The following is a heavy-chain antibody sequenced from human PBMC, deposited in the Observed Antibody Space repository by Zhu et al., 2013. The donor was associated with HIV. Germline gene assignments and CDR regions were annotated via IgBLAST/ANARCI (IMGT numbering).Heavy chain of an antibody. CDR3: AADRPNEYGSSGFDF. D-gene: IGHD3-22*01. CDR1: GYTFNGYY. CDR2: INPNKGGT. V-gene: IGHV1-2*02. J-gene: IGHJ4*02. Sequence: QVQLVQAGAELKKPGASVKVSCKASGYTFNGYYIHWVRQAPGQGLEWIGWINPNKGGTKSLQRFQGRVIMTRDTSISTAYMELTSLRSEDTAVYYCAADRPNEYGSSGFDFWGQGTLLTVSS.